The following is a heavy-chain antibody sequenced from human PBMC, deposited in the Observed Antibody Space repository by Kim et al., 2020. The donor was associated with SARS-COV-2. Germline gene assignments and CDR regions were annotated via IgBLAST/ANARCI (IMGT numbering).Heavy chain of an antibody. D-gene: IGHD3-10*01. CDR3: PKSAISMFRGNFDY. Sequence: ADAVRVSFTLSTDKSTNTLYLKMNSLRAEDTAVYYCPKSAISMFRGNFDYWGQGTLVTVSS. V-gene: IGHV3-23*01. J-gene: IGHJ4*02.